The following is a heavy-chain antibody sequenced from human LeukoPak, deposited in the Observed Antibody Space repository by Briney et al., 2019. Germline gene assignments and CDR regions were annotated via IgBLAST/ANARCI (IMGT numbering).Heavy chain of an antibody. V-gene: IGHV4-59*08. CDR1: GGSISSYY. D-gene: IGHD4-17*01. Sequence: SETLSLTCTVSGGSISSYYWSWIRQPPGKGLEWIGYIYYSGSTNYNPPLKSRVTISVDTSKNQFSLKLSSVTAADTAVYYCARSDYGDYYFDYWGQGTLVTVSS. J-gene: IGHJ4*02. CDR3: ARSDYGDYYFDY. CDR2: IYYSGST.